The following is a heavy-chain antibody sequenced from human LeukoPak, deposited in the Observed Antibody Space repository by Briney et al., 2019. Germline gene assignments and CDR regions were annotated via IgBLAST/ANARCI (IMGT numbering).Heavy chain of an antibody. Sequence: SETLSLTCTVSGYSISSGYDWGWMRQAPGKGLEWLASISQSGDTYNNPSLKSRVSLSVDTSKNQLSLKLTSVTAADTAVYFCARSELNDYFKYWGQGILVTVSS. CDR3: ARSELNDYFKY. V-gene: IGHV4-38-2*02. CDR2: ISQSGDT. J-gene: IGHJ4*02. CDR1: GYSISSGYD. D-gene: IGHD3-16*01.